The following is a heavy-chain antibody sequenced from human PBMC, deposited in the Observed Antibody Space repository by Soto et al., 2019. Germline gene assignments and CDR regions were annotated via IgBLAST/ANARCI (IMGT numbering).Heavy chain of an antibody. D-gene: IGHD6-19*01. CDR1: GFTFGSDG. V-gene: IGHV3-30*03. Sequence: GGSPRLSCAASGFTFGSDGMHWVGQAPGKGLEWVAVISYDGSNKYYADSVKGRFTISRDNSKNTLYLQMNSLRAEDTAVYYCATPPPSIAVAGQEVDYWGQGTLVTVSS. J-gene: IGHJ4*02. CDR3: ATPPPSIAVAGQEVDY. CDR2: ISYDGSNK.